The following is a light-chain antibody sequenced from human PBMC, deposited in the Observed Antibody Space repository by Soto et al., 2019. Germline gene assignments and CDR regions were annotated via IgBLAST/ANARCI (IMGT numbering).Light chain of an antibody. V-gene: IGLV2-14*01. Sequence: SALTQPASVSGSPGQSITISCTGTSSDVGGYNYVSWYQQHPGKAPKFIIYEVSNRPSGVSNRFSGSKSGNTASLTISGLQAEDEAEYFCSSYTSSVTYVFGPGTKLTVL. J-gene: IGLJ1*01. CDR2: EVS. CDR1: SSDVGGYNY. CDR3: SSYTSSVTYV.